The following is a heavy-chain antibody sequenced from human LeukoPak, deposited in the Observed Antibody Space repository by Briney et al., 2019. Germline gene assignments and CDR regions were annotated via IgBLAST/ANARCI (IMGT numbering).Heavy chain of an antibody. CDR3: ARDSSGWYWFDP. J-gene: IGHJ5*02. V-gene: IGHV1-46*01. D-gene: IGHD6-19*01. CDR1: GYTFTNYY. Sequence: GASVKVSCKASGYTFTNYYIHWVRQAPGQGLEWMGIINPSGGSTSYAQKFQGRVTMTRDMSTSTVYMELSSLRSEDTAVYYCARDSSGWYWFDPWGQGTLVTVSS. CDR2: INPSGGST.